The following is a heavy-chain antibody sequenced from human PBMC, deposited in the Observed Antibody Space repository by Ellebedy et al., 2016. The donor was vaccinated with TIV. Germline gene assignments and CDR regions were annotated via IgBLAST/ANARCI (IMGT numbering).Heavy chain of an antibody. CDR2: IHTGDSDT. Sequence: GESLKISCKGSGYSFTSYWIGWVRQMPGRGLEWMGMIHTGDSDTRYSPSFQGQVTISADKSFSHAYLQWSSLKASDTAMYYCARRGRYCGSTRCYAGYYGMDVWGQGTTVTVSS. J-gene: IGHJ6*02. V-gene: IGHV5-51*01. CDR1: GYSFTSYW. CDR3: ARRGRYCGSTRCYAGYYGMDV. D-gene: IGHD2-2*01.